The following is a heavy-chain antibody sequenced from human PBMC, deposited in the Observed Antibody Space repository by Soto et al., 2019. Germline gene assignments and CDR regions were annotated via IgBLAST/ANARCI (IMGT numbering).Heavy chain of an antibody. J-gene: IGHJ4*02. CDR1: GGSISSGGYY. CDR3: ARSPEATVTAFDY. D-gene: IGHD4-17*01. CDR2: IYYSGST. Sequence: QVQLQESVPGLVKPSQTLSLTCTVSGGSISSGGYYWSWIRQHPGKGLEWFGYIYYSGSTYYNPSLRSRVSISVETSKNQFSLKLSSVTAADTAVYYCARSPEATVTAFDYWGQGTLVTVSS. V-gene: IGHV4-31*03.